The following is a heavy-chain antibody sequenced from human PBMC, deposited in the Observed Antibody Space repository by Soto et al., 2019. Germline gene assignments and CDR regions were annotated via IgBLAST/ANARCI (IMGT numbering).Heavy chain of an antibody. CDR1: GFTFSDYY. D-gene: IGHD5-12*01. Sequence: GGSLRLSCAASGFTFSDYYMSWIRQAPGKGLEWVSYISSSGSTIYYADSVKGRFTISRDNARNSLYLQMNSLRAEDTAVYFCARDRRDGYKRYFEFWGQGNQVTVS. CDR2: ISSSGSTI. V-gene: IGHV3-11*01. J-gene: IGHJ4*02. CDR3: ARDRRDGYKRYFEF.